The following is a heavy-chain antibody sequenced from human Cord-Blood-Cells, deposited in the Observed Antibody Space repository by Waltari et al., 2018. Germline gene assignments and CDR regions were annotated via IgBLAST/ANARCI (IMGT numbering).Heavy chain of an antibody. D-gene: IGHD1-26*01. J-gene: IGHJ4*02. CDR3: AREDLGPRGATDY. Sequence: LEWVSSISSGSSSIYYADSVKGRFTISRDNAKNSLYLQMNSLRAEETAVYYCAREDLGPRGATDYWGQGTLVTVSS. CDR2: ISSGSSSI. V-gene: IGHV3-21*01.